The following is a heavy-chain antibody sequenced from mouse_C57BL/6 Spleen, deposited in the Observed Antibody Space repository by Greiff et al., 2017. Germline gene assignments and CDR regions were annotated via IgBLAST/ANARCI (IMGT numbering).Heavy chain of an antibody. V-gene: IGHV10-1*01. CDR1: GFSFNTYA. CDR3: VRHGSRGAMAN. D-gene: IGHD1-1*01. J-gene: IGHJ4*01. Sequence: EVQLVESGGGLVQPKGSLKLSCAASGFSFNTYAMNWVRQAPGKGLEWVARIRSKSNNYATYYADSVKDRFPISRDDSESMLYLQMNNLKTEDTAMYYCVRHGSRGAMANWGQGTSVTVSS. CDR2: IRSKSNNYAT.